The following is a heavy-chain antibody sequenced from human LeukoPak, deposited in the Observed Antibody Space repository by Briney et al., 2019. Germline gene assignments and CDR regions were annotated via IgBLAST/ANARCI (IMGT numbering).Heavy chain of an antibody. D-gene: IGHD3/OR15-3a*01. CDR3: ARQTRSRLFILP. CDR2: SYYSGNT. Sequence: SETLSLTCTVSGGSISSSSYYWGWIRQPPGRGRGWIGSSYYSGNTYYNPSRKSEFTITVKTPRNQFTRKLRAVTAADRAVYYCARQTRSRLFILPGGQGTLVTVSS. J-gene: IGHJ4*02. CDR1: GGSISSSSYY. V-gene: IGHV4-39*01.